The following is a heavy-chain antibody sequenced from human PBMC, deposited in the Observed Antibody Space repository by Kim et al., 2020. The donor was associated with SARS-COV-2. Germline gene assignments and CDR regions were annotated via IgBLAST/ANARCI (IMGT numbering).Heavy chain of an antibody. CDR3: GRDSSMILVVIAYCLDV. Sequence: SETLSLTCTVSGGSIISGTHHWGWLRQAPGKGLEWIRSMTYSGNNHYNPSLQSRVSMSVDTSKNQVSLKLSSVTAAATAVYYCGRDSSMILVVIAYCLDV. D-gene: IGHD3-22*01. CDR1: GGSIISGTHH. V-gene: IGHV4-39*07. CDR2: MTYSGNN. J-gene: IGHJ6*01.